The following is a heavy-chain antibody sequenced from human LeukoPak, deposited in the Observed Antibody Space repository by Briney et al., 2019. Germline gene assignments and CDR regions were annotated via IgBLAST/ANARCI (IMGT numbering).Heavy chain of an antibody. Sequence: GGSLRLSCAASGFTFSSYAMSWVRQAPGKGPEWDSTISIDGGRTYYADSVKGRFTVYRDNSKNTLYLQMNSLRAGDTAVYYCAKDPNGDYVGAFDSWGQGTSVTVSS. CDR3: AKDPNGDYVGAFDS. J-gene: IGHJ3*01. CDR1: GFTFSSYA. V-gene: IGHV3-23*01. D-gene: IGHD4-17*01. CDR2: ISIDGGRT.